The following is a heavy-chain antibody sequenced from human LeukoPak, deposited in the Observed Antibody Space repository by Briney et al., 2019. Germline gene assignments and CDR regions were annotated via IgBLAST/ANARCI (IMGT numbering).Heavy chain of an antibody. V-gene: IGHV3-9*03. Sequence: GRSLRLSCAASGFTFDDYAMYWVRQAPGKGLEWVSGISWNGGSIGYADSVKGRFTISRDNAKNSLYLQMNSLRPEDMALYYCAKAIGYSSSGYMDVWGKGTTVTVSS. J-gene: IGHJ6*03. CDR1: GFTFDDYA. CDR2: ISWNGGSI. D-gene: IGHD6-13*01. CDR3: AKAIGYSSSGYMDV.